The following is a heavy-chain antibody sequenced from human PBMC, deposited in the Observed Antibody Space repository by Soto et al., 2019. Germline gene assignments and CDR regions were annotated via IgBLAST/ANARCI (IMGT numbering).Heavy chain of an antibody. Sequence: GGSLRLSLAASGFTISGNAMSWVRQAPGKGLEWVSGISDRSDTTHYADSVKGRFTISRDTTKNTLYLQLNTLRADDTAVYYCAKDKPGTTSFDYWGQGTLVTVSS. CDR3: AKDKPGTTSFDY. D-gene: IGHD1-1*01. CDR1: GFTISGNA. CDR2: ISDRSDTT. J-gene: IGHJ4*02. V-gene: IGHV3-23*01.